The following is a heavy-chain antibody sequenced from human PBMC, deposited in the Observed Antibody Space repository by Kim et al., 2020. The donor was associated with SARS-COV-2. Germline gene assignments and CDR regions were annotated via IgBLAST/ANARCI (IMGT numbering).Heavy chain of an antibody. J-gene: IGHJ4*02. CDR3: ARDGYSSGWRNYYDSSGFDY. CDR1: GGTFSSYA. Sequence: SVKVSCKASGGTFSSYAISWVRQAPGQGLEWMGRIIPILGIANYAQKFQGRVTITADKSTSTAYMELSSLRSEDTAVYYCARDGYSSGWRNYYDSSGFDYWGQGTLVTV. D-gene: IGHD3-22*01. CDR2: IIPILGIA. V-gene: IGHV1-69*04.